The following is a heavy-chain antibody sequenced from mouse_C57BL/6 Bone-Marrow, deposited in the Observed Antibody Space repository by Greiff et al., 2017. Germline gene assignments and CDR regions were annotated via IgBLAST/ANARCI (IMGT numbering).Heavy chain of an antibody. J-gene: IGHJ2*01. D-gene: IGHD3-2*02. V-gene: IGHV1-69*01. CDR2: IDPSDSYT. CDR3: ARELRPHDIDY. CDR1: GYTFTSYW. Sequence: VQLQQSGAELVMPGASVTLSCKASGYTFTSYWMHWVKQRPGQGLEWIGEIDPSDSYTNYNQQFKGNSTLTVDKSSSTAYMQLSSLTSEDSAVYYCARELRPHDIDYWGQGTTLTVSS.